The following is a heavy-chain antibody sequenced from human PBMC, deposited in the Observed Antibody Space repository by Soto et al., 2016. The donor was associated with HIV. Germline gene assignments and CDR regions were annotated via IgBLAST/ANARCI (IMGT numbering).Heavy chain of an antibody. Sequence: VQLVESGGGLVKPGESLRLSCTGSEFTFRTYSMNWVRQAPGKGLEWVAVIWYDGSNKYYADSVKGRFTISRDNSKNTLYLQMNSLRAEDTAVYYCAREGDYDFWSGYYAYYYYMDVWGKGTTVTVSS. CDR3: AREGDYDFWSGYYAYYYYMDV. J-gene: IGHJ6*03. V-gene: IGHV3-33*08. D-gene: IGHD3-3*01. CDR2: IWYDGSNK. CDR1: EFTFRTYS.